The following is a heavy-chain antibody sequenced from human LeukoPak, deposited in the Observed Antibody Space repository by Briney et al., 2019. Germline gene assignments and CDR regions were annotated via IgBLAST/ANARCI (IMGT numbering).Heavy chain of an antibody. CDR1: GGSFSGYY. J-gene: IGHJ6*03. CDR3: ATGRNGVVPAPILGVGPWYNYHYMDV. V-gene: IGHV4-34*01. CDR2: IDHSGTT. D-gene: IGHD2-2*02. Sequence: SETLSLTCIVYGGSFSGYYWSWIRQPPGKGLEWMGEIDHSGTTNYNPSLKSRVTMSVDTSKNQFSLMVSSVTAADTAVYYCATGRNGVVPAPILGVGPWYNYHYMDVCGKGTTVTVSS.